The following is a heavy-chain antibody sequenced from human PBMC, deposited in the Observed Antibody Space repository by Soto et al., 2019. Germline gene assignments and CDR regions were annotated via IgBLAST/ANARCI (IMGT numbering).Heavy chain of an antibody. V-gene: IGHV1-69*13. CDR3: ARDVVLRGSGSYPGY. D-gene: IGHD3-10*01. Sequence: ASVKVSCKASGGTFSSYAISWVRQAPGQGLEWMGGIIPIFGTANYAQKFQGRVTITADESTSTAYMELSSLRSEDTAVYYCARDVVLRGSGSYPGYWGQGTLVTSPQ. CDR1: GGTFSSYA. CDR2: IIPIFGTA. J-gene: IGHJ4*02.